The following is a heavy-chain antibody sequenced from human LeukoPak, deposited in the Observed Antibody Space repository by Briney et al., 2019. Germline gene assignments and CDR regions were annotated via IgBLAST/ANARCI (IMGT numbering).Heavy chain of an antibody. Sequence: ASVKVSCKVSGYTFTSYGISWGRQAPGQGLEWMGCISAYNGNTNYAQKLQGRVTMTTDPSTSTAYMELRSLRSDDSAVYYCARAPFGWFGELSWFDPWGQGTLVTVSS. D-gene: IGHD3-10*01. CDR3: ARAPFGWFGELSWFDP. V-gene: IGHV1-18*04. CDR1: GYTFTSYG. CDR2: ISAYNGNT. J-gene: IGHJ5*02.